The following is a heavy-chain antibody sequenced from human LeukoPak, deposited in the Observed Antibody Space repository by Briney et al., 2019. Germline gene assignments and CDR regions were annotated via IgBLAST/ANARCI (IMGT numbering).Heavy chain of an antibody. Sequence: SETLSLTCTVSGGSISSYYWSWIRQPPGKGLGWIGYIYYSGSTNYNPSLKSRVTISVDTSKNQFSLKLSSVTAADTAVYYCAREVAGSGLSYNWFDPWGQGTLVTVSS. V-gene: IGHV4-59*01. CDR1: GGSISSYY. CDR2: IYYSGST. CDR3: AREVAGSGLSYNWFDP. D-gene: IGHD6-19*01. J-gene: IGHJ5*02.